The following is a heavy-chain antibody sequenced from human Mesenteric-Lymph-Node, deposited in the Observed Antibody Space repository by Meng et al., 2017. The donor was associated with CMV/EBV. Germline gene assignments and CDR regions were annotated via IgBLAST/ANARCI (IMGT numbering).Heavy chain of an antibody. D-gene: IGHD3-3*01. CDR3: ARELTIFGVVIMRYDAFDI. CDR1: GFTFSTYS. Sequence: GESLKISCAASGFTFSTYSIHWVRQAPGKGLEWVAVISYDGSIKYYADSVEGRFTISRDNSKNTLYLQMNSLRAEDTAVYYCARELTIFGVVIMRYDAFDIWGQGTMVTVS. J-gene: IGHJ3*02. V-gene: IGHV3-30*04. CDR2: ISYDGSIK.